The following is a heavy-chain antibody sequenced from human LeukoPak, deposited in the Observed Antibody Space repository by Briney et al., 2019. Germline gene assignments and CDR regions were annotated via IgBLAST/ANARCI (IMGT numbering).Heavy chain of an antibody. CDR2: IRSKANSYAT. CDR3: TGSYSSSWYYFDY. V-gene: IGHV3-73*01. J-gene: IGHJ4*02. D-gene: IGHD6-13*01. CDR1: VFTFSGSA. Sequence: GGSLRLSCAASVFTFSGSAMHWVRQASGKGLEWVGRIRSKANSYATAYAASVKGRFTISRDDSRNTAYLQMNSLKTEDTAVYYCTGSYSSSWYYFDYWGQGTLVTVSS.